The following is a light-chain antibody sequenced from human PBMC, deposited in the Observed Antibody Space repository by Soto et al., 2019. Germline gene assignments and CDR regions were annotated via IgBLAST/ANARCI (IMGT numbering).Light chain of an antibody. V-gene: IGLV1-44*01. CDR3: SSYAGRNKPLLV. CDR1: SSNIEGNS. Sequence: QLVLTQPPSASGTPGQRVTISCSGSSSNIEGNSVNWYQQLPGTAPTLLIFDNNQRPSGVPGRFSASKSGNTASLTVSGLQAEDEADYYCSSYAGRNKPLLVFGTGTQLTVL. J-gene: IGLJ1*01. CDR2: DNN.